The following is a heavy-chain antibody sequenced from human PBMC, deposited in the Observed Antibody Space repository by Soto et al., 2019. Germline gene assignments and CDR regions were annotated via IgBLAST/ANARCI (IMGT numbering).Heavy chain of an antibody. CDR1: GFTFSSYA. V-gene: IGHV3-23*01. CDR3: AKLLVGGSGSWPFDY. J-gene: IGHJ4*02. CDR2: ISGSGGST. Sequence: GGSLRLSCAASGFTFSSYAMSWVHQAPGKGLEWVSAISGSGGSTYYADSVKGRFTISRDNSKNTLYLQMNSLRAEDTAVYYCAKLLVGGSGSWPFDYWGQGTLVTVSS. D-gene: IGHD3-10*01.